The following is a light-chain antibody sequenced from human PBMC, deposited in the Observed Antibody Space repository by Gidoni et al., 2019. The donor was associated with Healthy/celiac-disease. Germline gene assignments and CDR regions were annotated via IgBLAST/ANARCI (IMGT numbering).Light chain of an antibody. V-gene: IGLV2-11*01. Sequence: QSALTQPRSVSGSPGQAVTISCTGTSSDVGGYNYVSWYQPHPGKAPKLMIYDVSKRPSGVPDRFSGSKSGNTASLTISGLQAEDEADYYCCSYAGSYTLGVFGGGTQLTVL. CDR3: CSYAGSYTLGV. J-gene: IGLJ3*02. CDR2: DVS. CDR1: SSDVGGYNY.